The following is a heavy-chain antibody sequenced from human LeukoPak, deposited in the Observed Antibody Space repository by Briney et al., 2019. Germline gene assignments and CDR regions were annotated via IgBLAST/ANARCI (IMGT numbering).Heavy chain of an antibody. CDR1: GFTFSSYS. Sequence: GGSLRLSCAASGFTFSSYSMNWVRQAPGKGLEWVSYITASSSTTYYADSVKGRFTISRDNAKSSLYLQMNSLRAEDTAVYYCAKDRVVVVPVASGGGADFWGQGTLVTVSS. V-gene: IGHV3-48*04. D-gene: IGHD2-2*01. J-gene: IGHJ4*02. CDR2: ITASSSTT. CDR3: AKDRVVVVPVASGGGADF.